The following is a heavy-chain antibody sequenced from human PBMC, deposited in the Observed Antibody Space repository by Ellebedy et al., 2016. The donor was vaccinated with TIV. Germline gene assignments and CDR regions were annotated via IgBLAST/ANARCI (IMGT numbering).Heavy chain of an antibody. Sequence: MPSETLSLTCIVSGDSISATNYFWGWIRQPPGKGLEWIGSLNYGGESYFDPSLKSRVTMSLDTSKNQFSLKVSSVTAADTAVYYCARVLRRPNGTFDIWGQGTMVTVSS. CDR1: GDSISATNYF. CDR2: LNYGGES. J-gene: IGHJ3*02. D-gene: IGHD1-26*01. CDR3: ARVLRRPNGTFDI. V-gene: IGHV4-39*07.